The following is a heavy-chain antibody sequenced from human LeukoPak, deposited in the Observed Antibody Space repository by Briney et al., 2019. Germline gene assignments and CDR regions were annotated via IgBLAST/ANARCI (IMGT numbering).Heavy chain of an antibody. J-gene: IGHJ6*03. D-gene: IGHD6-19*01. CDR1: GGSISSYY. Sequence: PSETLSLTCTVSGGSISSYYWSWIRKPPGKGLEWIGYIYYSGSTNYNPSLKSRVTISVDTSKNQFSLKLSSVTAADTAVYYCARVGVAGPYYYYYYMDVWGKGTTVTVSS. CDR3: ARVGVAGPYYYYYYMDV. V-gene: IGHV4-59*01. CDR2: IYYSGST.